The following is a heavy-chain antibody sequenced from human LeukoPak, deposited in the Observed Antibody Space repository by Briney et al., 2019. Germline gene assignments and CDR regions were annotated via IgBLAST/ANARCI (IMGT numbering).Heavy chain of an antibody. V-gene: IGHV4-61*08. CDR2: IYYIRNT. D-gene: IGHD1-26*01. CDR3: ARTQSQSGSYRYYFGY. J-gene: IGHJ4*02. Sequence: KSSETLSLTCTVSGGSVGSAGYYWSWIRQPPGGGREWIVYIYYIRNTNYNPSLKSRVTMSLDPSKNQFSLKLNSLTAADTAVYYCARTQSQSGSYRYYFGYWGQGTLVTVSS. CDR1: GGSVGSAGYY.